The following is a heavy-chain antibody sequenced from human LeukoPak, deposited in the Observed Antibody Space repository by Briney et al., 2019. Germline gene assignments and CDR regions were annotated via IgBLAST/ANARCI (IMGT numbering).Heavy chain of an antibody. V-gene: IGHV3-23*01. Sequence: GGSLRLSCAASGFTFSNFAMNWVRQAPGKGLEWVSTISGSGGSTYYADSVKGRFTISRDNSKNTLYLQMNSLRAEDTAVYYCAIDLYSSSWYPGWFDPWGQGSLITVSS. CDR2: ISGSGGST. CDR3: AIDLYSSSWYPGWFDP. CDR1: GFTFSNFA. D-gene: IGHD6-13*01. J-gene: IGHJ5*02.